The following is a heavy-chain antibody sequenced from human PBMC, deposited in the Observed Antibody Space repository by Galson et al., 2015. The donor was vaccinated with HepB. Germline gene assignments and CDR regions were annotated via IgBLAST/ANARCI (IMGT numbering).Heavy chain of an antibody. CDR1: GFTFSSYS. V-gene: IGHV3-48*02. Sequence: SLRLSCAASGFTFSSYSMNWVRQAPGKGLEWVSYISSSSSTIYYADSVKGRFTISRDNAKNSLYLQMNSLRDEDTAVYYCARDFRSVVVVPAALNWFDPWGQGTLVTVSS. J-gene: IGHJ5*02. D-gene: IGHD2-2*01. CDR2: ISSSSSTI. CDR3: ARDFRSVVVVPAALNWFDP.